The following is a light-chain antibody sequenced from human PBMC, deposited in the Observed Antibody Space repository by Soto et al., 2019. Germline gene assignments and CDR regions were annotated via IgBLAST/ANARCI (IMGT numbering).Light chain of an antibody. CDR3: QQYTNWPPVT. CDR1: QFISTN. CDR2: YAS. J-gene: IGKJ2*01. Sequence: EIVMTQSPATLSVSPGERVTLSCRASQFISTNLAWYQQRPGQAPRLLIYYASTRATGIPARFRRSGSGTEFSLTLSSLQSEDFAVYYCQQYTNWPPVTFGQGTKLEIK. V-gene: IGKV3-15*01.